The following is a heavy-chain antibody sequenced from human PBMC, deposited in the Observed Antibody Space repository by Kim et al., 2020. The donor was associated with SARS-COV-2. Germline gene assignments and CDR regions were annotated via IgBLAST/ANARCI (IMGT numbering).Heavy chain of an antibody. Sequence: SGPTLVNPTQTLTLTCTFSGFSLSTSGMCVSWIRQPPGKALEWLARIDWDDDKYYSTSLKTRLTISKDTSKNQVVLTMTNMDPVDTATYYCARTSTLYSNYGLYYGFDPWGQGTLVTVSS. CDR1: GFSLSTSGMC. CDR3: ARTSTLYSNYGLYYGFDP. D-gene: IGHD4-4*01. V-gene: IGHV2-70*11. J-gene: IGHJ5*02. CDR2: IDWDDDK.